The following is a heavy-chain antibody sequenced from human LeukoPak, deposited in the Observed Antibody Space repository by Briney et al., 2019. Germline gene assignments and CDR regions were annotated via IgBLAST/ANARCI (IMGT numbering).Heavy chain of an antibody. CDR3: AKGSRGAVTGTSWFDP. Sequence: PGGSLRLSCAASGFTFSSYSMNWVRQAPGKGLEWVSAISGSGGYTYYADSVKGRFTISRDNSKNTLYLQMNSLRAEDTAIYYCAKGSRGAVTGTSWFDPWGQGTLVTVSS. CDR2: ISGSGGYT. V-gene: IGHV3-23*01. D-gene: IGHD6-19*01. J-gene: IGHJ5*02. CDR1: GFTFSSYS.